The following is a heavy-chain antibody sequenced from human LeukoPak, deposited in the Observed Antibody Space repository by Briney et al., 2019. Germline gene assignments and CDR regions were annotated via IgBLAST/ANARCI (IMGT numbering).Heavy chain of an antibody. V-gene: IGHV4-59*01. CDR3: ARGFGVVTAISNYYYMDV. D-gene: IGHD2-21*02. CDR1: GGSISSYY. Sequence: SETLSLTCSVSGGSISSYYWSWIRQPPGKGLEWIGYIYYSGPTNYSPSLKSRVTISVDTSKNQFSLKLSSVTAADTAVYYCARGFGVVTAISNYYYMDVWGKGTTVTVSS. J-gene: IGHJ6*03. CDR2: IYYSGPT.